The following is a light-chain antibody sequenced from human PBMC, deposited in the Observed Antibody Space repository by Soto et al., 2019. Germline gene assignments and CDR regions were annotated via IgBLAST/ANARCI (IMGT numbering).Light chain of an antibody. J-gene: IGLJ2*01. V-gene: IGLV1-51*01. Sequence: QSVLTQPPSVSAAPGQKGTISCSGSSSNVGNNYVSWYQQLPETAPKLLIYDNNQRPSGVPDRFSGSKSGTSASLAISGLQPGDEADYYCGAWDSSLSAAVFGGGTKLTVL. CDR2: DNN. CDR1: SSNVGNNY. CDR3: GAWDSSLSAAV.